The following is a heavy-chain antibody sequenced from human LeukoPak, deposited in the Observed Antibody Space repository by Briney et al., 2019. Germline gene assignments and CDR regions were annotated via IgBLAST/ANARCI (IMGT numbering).Heavy chain of an antibody. V-gene: IGHV3-23*01. J-gene: IGHJ3*02. D-gene: IGHD3-22*01. CDR2: ISGSGGCT. Sequence: PGGSLRLSCAASGFTFSSYAMSWVRQAPGKGLEWVSAISGSGGCTYYADSVKGRFTISRDNSKNTLYLQMNSLRAEDTAVYYCAKVGNYYDSSGDAFDIWGQGTMVTVSS. CDR1: GFTFSSYA. CDR3: AKVGNYYDSSGDAFDI.